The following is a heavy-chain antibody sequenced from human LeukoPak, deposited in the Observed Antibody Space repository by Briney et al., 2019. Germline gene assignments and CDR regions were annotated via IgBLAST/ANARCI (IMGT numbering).Heavy chain of an antibody. Sequence: PGGSLRLSCAVSGFTFSSYAMIWARQAPGKGLEWVSAITGSVSGHNTYYADSVKGRFTISRDNSKNMLHLVMNNLKAEDTGLDSCATDSLRRYYSFDAFDVWGQGTMVTVSS. CDR3: ATDSLRRYYSFDAFDV. J-gene: IGHJ3*01. CDR1: GFTFSSYA. V-gene: IGHV3-23*01. D-gene: IGHD3-22*01. CDR2: ITGSVSGHNT.